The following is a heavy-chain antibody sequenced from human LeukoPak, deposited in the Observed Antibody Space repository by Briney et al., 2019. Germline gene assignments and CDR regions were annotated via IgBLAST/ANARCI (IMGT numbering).Heavy chain of an antibody. V-gene: IGHV1-18*01. D-gene: IGHD2-2*01. Sequence: ASVKVSCKASGYTFTYYGLSWVRQAPGQGLEWVGWISAYNGNTNYAQKLQDRVTMTTDASTSTAYLELRSLRSDDTAVYYCARDRTAVPAAGSDSWGQGTLVTVSS. CDR1: GYTFTYYG. CDR2: ISAYNGNT. J-gene: IGHJ5*01. CDR3: ARDRTAVPAAGSDS.